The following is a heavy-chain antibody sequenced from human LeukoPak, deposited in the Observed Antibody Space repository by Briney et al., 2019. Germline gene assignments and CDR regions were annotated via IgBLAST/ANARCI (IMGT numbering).Heavy chain of an antibody. D-gene: IGHD5-18*01. CDR3: ARDGVGYRYGIFDY. J-gene: IGHJ4*02. CDR2: IYSDGRT. V-gene: IGHV3-53*01. CDR1: GFTVSSNY. Sequence: GGSLRLSCAVSGFTVSSNYMTWVRQAPGKGLEWVSVIYSDGRTYYADSVKGRFTISRDNSKNTLYLQMNSLRAEDTAVYYCARDGVGYRYGIFDYWGQGTLVTVSS.